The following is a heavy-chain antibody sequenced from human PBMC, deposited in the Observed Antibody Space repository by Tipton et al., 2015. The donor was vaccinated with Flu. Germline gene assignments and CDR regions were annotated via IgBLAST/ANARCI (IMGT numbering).Heavy chain of an antibody. CDR1: GFTFSSFW. CDR3: ARDPYSSSWADY. D-gene: IGHD6-13*01. Sequence: SLRLSCAASGFTFSSFWMNWVRQAPGKGLEWVANIKQDGSQKYYVDSLKGRFTISRDNAKNSLYLQMNSLRAEDTAVYYCARDPYSSSWADYWGQGTRVTVSS. J-gene: IGHJ4*02. V-gene: IGHV3-7*01. CDR2: IKQDGSQK.